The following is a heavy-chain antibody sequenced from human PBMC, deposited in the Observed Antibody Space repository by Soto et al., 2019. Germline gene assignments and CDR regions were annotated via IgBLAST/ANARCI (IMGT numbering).Heavy chain of an antibody. V-gene: IGHV1-8*01. CDR2: MNPNSGNT. J-gene: IGHJ4*02. CDR1: GYTFTSYD. D-gene: IGHD2-15*01. Sequence: ASVKVSCKAPGYTFTSYDINWVRQATGQGLEWMGWMNPNSGNTGYAQKFQGRVTMTRNTSISTAYMELSSLRSEDTAVYYCARSTIGYCSGGSCYTPDYWGQGTLVTVSS. CDR3: ARSTIGYCSGGSCYTPDY.